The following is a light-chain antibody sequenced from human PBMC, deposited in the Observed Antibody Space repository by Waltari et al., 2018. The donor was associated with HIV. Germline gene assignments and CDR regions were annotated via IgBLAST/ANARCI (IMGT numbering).Light chain of an antibody. J-gene: IGLJ2*01. CDR2: EDR. CDR1: KLGDKF. V-gene: IGLV3-1*01. CDR3: YAWDGSTVV. Sequence: SSDLIQPPSVSVSPGQTASITCSGDKLGDKFFSWYQQKPSQSPVVIIYEDRKWRFGILVGFSGSKSGNTDTLTISGAQAMDEADYYCYAWDGSTVVFGGGTKLTVL.